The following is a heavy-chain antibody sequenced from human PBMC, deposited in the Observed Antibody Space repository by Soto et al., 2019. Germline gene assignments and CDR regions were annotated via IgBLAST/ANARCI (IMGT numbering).Heavy chain of an antibody. D-gene: IGHD2-8*01. CDR3: ACVLMVYRYYVDYYYYGMDV. V-gene: IGHV1-69*01. J-gene: IGHJ6*02. CDR2: IIPIFGTA. CDR1: GGTFSSYA. Sequence: QVQLVQSGAEVKKPGSSVKVSCKASGGTFSSYAISWVRQAPGQGLEWMGGIIPIFGTANYAQKFQGRVTITADESTSTAYMELSSLRSEDTAVYYCACVLMVYRYYVDYYYYGMDVWGQGTTVTVSS.